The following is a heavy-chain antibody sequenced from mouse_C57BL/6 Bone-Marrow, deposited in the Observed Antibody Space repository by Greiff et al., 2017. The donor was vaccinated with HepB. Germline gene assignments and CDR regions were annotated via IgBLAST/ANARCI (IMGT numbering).Heavy chain of an antibody. J-gene: IGHJ4*01. CDR2: ISSGSSTI. CDR3: ARQPYYYGSSYHAMDY. D-gene: IGHD1-1*01. CDR1: GFTFSDYG. V-gene: IGHV5-17*01. Sequence: EVKVVESGGGLVKPGGSLKLSCAASGFTFSDYGMHWVRQAPEKGLEWVAYISSGSSTIYYADTVKGRFPISRDNAKNTLFLQMTSLRSEDTAMYYCARQPYYYGSSYHAMDYWGQGTSVTVSS.